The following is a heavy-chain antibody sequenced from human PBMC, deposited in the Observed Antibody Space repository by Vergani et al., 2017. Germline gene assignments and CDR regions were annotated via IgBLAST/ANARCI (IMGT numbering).Heavy chain of an antibody. D-gene: IGHD3-9*01. V-gene: IGHV3-9*01. CDR1: GFTFDDSA. Sequence: EVQLVESGGGLVQPGRSLRLSCSASGFTFDDSAMHWVRQAPGKGLEWVPGIRWNSGSIGYADSVKGRFTISRDKAKNSLYLQMNSLRAEDTALYYCAKDISILTTFYYFDYWGQGTLVTVSS. CDR3: AKDISILTTFYYFDY. J-gene: IGHJ4*02. CDR2: IRWNSGSI.